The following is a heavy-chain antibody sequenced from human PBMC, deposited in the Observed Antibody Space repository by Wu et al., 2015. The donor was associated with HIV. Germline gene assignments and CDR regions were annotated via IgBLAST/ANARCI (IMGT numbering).Heavy chain of an antibody. J-gene: IGHJ5*02. Sequence: QVQLVQSGAEVKKPGASVKVSCKASGYTFTSYYMHWVRQAPGQGLEWMGIINPSGGSTSYAQKFQGRVTMTRDTSTSTVYMELSSLRSEDTAVYYCARGGRYSSGWYDNWFDPWGQGTLGHRLL. CDR1: GYTFTSYY. D-gene: IGHD6-19*01. V-gene: IGHV1-46*01. CDR2: INPSGGST. CDR3: ARGGRYSSGWYDNWFDP.